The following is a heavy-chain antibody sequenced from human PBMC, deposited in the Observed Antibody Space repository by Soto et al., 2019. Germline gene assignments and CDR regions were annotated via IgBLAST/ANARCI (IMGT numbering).Heavy chain of an antibody. D-gene: IGHD3-22*01. V-gene: IGHV3-23*01. J-gene: IGHJ4*02. CDR3: EKDLYYDSSGYSVDY. CDR1: GFTFSSYA. CDR2: ISGSGGST. Sequence: AVLRLSCAASGFTFSSYAMSWVRQAPGKGLEWVSAISGSGGSTYYADSVKGWFTISRDNSKNTLYLQMNSLRAEDTAVYYCEKDLYYDSSGYSVDYWGQGALVTVSP.